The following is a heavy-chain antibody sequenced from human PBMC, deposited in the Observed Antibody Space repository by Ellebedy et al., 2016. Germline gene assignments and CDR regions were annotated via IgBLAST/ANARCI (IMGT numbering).Heavy chain of an antibody. J-gene: IGHJ4*02. CDR2: INTNTGNP. D-gene: IGHD2-8*02. Sequence: ASVKVSCKASGYSFTNHAMNWVRQAPGQGLEWMGWINTNTGNPAYAQGFTGRYVFSLDTSVGAAYLEINNLKSEDTAVYYCAREGSHDHEITGRVWGQGTLVTVAP. V-gene: IGHV7-4-1*02. CDR1: GYSFTNHA. CDR3: AREGSHDHEITGRV.